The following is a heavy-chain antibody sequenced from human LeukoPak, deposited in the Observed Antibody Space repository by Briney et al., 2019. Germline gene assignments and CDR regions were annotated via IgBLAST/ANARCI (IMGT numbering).Heavy chain of an antibody. CDR1: VFTLRSIY. D-gene: IGHD3-3*01. Sequence: PGGSLRLSCAASVFTLRSIYMSWVREAPGRGLEWVSVIYSGGSTYYADSVKGRFTISRDNSKNALYLQMNSLRAEDTAVYYCAARYYDFWSGYYSDGDYWGQGTLVTVSS. CDR3: AARYYDFWSGYYSDGDY. J-gene: IGHJ4*02. V-gene: IGHV3-66*01. CDR2: IYSGGST.